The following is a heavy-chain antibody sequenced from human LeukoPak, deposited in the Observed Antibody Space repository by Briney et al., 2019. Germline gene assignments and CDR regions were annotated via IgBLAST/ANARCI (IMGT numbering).Heavy chain of an antibody. CDR1: GYTFTGYY. Sequence: ASVKVSCKASGYTFTGYYMHWVRQAPGQGLEWMGWINPNSGGTNYAQKFQGRVTMTRDTSISTAYMELSRLRSDDTAVYYCARVGWDGSGSYSFAVDYWGQGTLVTVSS. CDR2: INPNSGGT. CDR3: ARVGWDGSGSYSFAVDY. J-gene: IGHJ4*02. V-gene: IGHV1-2*02. D-gene: IGHD3-10*01.